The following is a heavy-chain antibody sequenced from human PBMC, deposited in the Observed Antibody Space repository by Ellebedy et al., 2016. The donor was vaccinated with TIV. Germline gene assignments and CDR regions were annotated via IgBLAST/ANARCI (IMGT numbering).Heavy chain of an antibody. J-gene: IGHJ3*01. Sequence: PGGSLRLSCAASGFTFSNHNMNWVRQAPGKGLEWLSYISTSSSTIYYSDSVRGRFTISRDDAENSLFLQMNTLRAEDTAIYNCARDRSNGFDVWGQGTLVAVSS. V-gene: IGHV3-48*01. CDR3: ARDRSNGFDV. CDR1: GFTFSNHN. CDR2: ISTSSSTI.